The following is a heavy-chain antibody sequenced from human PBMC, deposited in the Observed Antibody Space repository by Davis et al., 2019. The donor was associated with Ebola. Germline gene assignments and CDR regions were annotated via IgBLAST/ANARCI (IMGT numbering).Heavy chain of an antibody. CDR2: IRYDGSNK. CDR1: GFAFSTYG. CDR3: AKGHYYYMDV. Sequence: GESLKISCAASGFAFSTYGMQWVRQAPGKGLEWVAFIRYDGSNKYYADSVKGRFTISGDTSKNTLYLQMNSLRAEDTAVYYCAKGHYYYMDVWAKGTTVTVSS. J-gene: IGHJ6*03. V-gene: IGHV3-30*02.